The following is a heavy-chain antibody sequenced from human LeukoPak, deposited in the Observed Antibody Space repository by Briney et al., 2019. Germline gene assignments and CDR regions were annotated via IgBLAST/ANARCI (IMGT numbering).Heavy chain of an antibody. J-gene: IGHJ4*02. CDR3: AKVYVIAVAGGLDY. V-gene: IGHV3-23*01. CDR2: ISGGGGGT. D-gene: IGHD6-19*01. CDR1: GFIFSSYA. Sequence: GGSLRLSCAASGFIFSSYAMSWVRQAPGKGLEWVSVISGGGGGTYYADSVKGRFTISRDNSKNTLYLQMNSLRVEDTAVYYRAKVYVIAVAGGLDYWGQGTLVTVSS.